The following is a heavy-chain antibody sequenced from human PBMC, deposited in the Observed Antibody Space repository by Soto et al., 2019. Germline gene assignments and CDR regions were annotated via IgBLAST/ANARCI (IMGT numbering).Heavy chain of an antibody. CDR3: ARRSRAAAGTLDV. Sequence: ASVQVSCKASGYTFPSYGISWVRQAPGQGLEWMGWINAYSGGTNYAQKFQGWVTMTRDTSISTAYMELSRLRSDDTAVYYCARRSRAAAGTLDVWGQGTTVTVSS. CDR2: INAYSGGT. J-gene: IGHJ6*02. CDR1: GYTFPSYG. D-gene: IGHD6-13*01. V-gene: IGHV1-2*04.